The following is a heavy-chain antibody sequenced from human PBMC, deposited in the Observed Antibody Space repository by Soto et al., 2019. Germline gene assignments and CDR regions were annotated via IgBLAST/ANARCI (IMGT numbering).Heavy chain of an antibody. CDR3: ARDLGGSYYYYYGMDV. V-gene: IGHV3-33*01. Sequence: QVQLVESGGGVVQPGRSLRLSCAASGFTFSSYGMHWVRQAPGKGLEWVAVIWYDGSNKYYADSVKGRFTISRDNSQNTLYLQMNSLRAEDTAVYYCARDLGGSYYYYYGMDVWGQGTTVTVAS. J-gene: IGHJ6*02. D-gene: IGHD1-26*01. CDR1: GFTFSSYG. CDR2: IWYDGSNK.